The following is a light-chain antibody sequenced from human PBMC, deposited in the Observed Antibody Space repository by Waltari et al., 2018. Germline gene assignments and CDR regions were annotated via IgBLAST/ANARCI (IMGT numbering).Light chain of an antibody. CDR3: QKYGTLPAT. J-gene: IGKJ1*01. CDR1: QSVSRT. V-gene: IGKV3-20*01. CDR2: DAS. Sequence: EIVLTQSPGTLSLSPGERATLSCRASQSVSRTLAWYQQKPGQAPRLLIYDASSRATGIPDRFSGSGSGTDCSLTISRLEPEDVAVYYCQKYGTLPATFGQGTTVEIK.